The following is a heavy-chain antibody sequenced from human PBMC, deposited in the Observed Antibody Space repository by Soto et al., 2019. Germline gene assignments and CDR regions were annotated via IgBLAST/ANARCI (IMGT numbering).Heavy chain of an antibody. CDR2: IYYTGST. J-gene: IGHJ4*02. Sequence: QVHLQESGPGLVKPSETLSLTCTVSGGSINNHYWSGIGQPPEKGLEWLGYIYYTGSTNYNPSLKSRVTMSVDTSKNQFSLNLTSLTAADTAIYYCARANWYSEYWGQGTLVTVSS. CDR1: GGSINNHY. V-gene: IGHV4-59*11. D-gene: IGHD7-27*01. CDR3: ARANWYSEY.